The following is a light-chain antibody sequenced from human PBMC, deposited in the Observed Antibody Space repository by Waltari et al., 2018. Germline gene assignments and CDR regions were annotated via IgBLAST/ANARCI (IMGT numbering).Light chain of an antibody. J-gene: IGLJ3*02. CDR1: SSDFGAYKY. Sequence: QSALTQPASVSGSPGQSVSISCTGTSSDFGAYKYVSWYQQHPGKAPKLIIYDVSDRPSGVSDLFSGSKSGNTASLIISGLHAEDEADYYCSSYSSSTTRVFGGGTKLTVL. CDR2: DVS. V-gene: IGLV2-14*03. CDR3: SSYSSSTTRV.